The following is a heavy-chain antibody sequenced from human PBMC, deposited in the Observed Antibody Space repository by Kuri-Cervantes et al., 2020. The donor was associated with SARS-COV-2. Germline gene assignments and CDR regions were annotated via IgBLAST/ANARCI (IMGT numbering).Heavy chain of an antibody. CDR2: ISSSSSYI. V-gene: IGHV3-21*01. Sequence: SLKIACAASGFTFSSYSMNWVRQAPGKGLEWVSSISSSSSYIYYADSVKGRFTISRDNAKNSLYLQMNSLRAEDTAVYYCARRGSSWDYWGQGTLVTVSS. D-gene: IGHD6-13*01. CDR3: ARRGSSWDY. CDR1: GFTFSSYS. J-gene: IGHJ4*02.